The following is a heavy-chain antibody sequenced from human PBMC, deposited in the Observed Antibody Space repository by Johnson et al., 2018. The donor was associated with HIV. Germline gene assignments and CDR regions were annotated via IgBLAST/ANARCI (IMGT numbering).Heavy chain of an antibody. J-gene: IGHJ3*02. CDR1: GFTFSYYY. V-gene: IGHV3-11*04. CDR3: ARACRDGYTCDAFDI. CDR2: ISSSGGTI. D-gene: IGHD5-24*01. Sequence: QVQLVESGGGLVKPGGSLRLSCAASGFTFSYYYMTWIRQAPGKGLEWVSYISSSGGTIYYADSVKGRFTISRNNAKNSLFLQMNSLRAEDTAVYYGARACRDGYTCDAFDIWGQWTIVTVSS.